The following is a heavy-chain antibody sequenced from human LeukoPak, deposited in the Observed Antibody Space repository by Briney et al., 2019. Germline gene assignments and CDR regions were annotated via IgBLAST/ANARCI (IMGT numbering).Heavy chain of an antibody. J-gene: IGHJ4*02. CDR3: ARGCIAARPCYFDY. Sequence: SETLSLTCALYGGSLSGYYWSWLRQPPGKGLGWIGEINHSGRNKYNTSLKSRVTISVDTSKNQFSLKLSSVTAADTAVYYCARGCIAARPCYFDYWGQGTLVTVSS. D-gene: IGHD6-6*01. CDR1: GGSLSGYY. CDR2: INHSGRN. V-gene: IGHV4-34*01.